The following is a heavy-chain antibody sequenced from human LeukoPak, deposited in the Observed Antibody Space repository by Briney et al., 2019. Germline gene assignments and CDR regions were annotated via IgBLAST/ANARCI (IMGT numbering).Heavy chain of an antibody. J-gene: IGHJ3*02. D-gene: IGHD6-19*01. Sequence: GGSLRLSCAASGFTFSRYEMNWVRQAPGKGLEWVSYISTSGSTISYADSVKGRFTISRDNAKNSLYLQMNSLRAEDTAVYYCAREGQQWPLDAFDIWGQGTMVTVSS. V-gene: IGHV3-48*03. CDR2: ISTSGSTI. CDR3: AREGQQWPLDAFDI. CDR1: GFTFSRYE.